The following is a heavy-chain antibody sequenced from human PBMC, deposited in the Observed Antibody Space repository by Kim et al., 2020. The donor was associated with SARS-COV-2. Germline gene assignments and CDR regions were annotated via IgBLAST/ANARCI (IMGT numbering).Heavy chain of an antibody. CDR2: IYHSGST. D-gene: IGHD6-13*01. CDR1: GGSISSSNW. CDR3: ARDFRRKGDTIAAAGSYYYYGMDV. V-gene: IGHV4-4*02. Sequence: SETLSLTCAVSGGSISSSNWWSWVRQPPGKGLEWIGEIYHSGSTNYNPSLKSRVTISVDKSKNQFSLKLSSVTAADTAVYYCARDFRRKGDTIAAAGSYYYYGMDVWGQGTTVTVSS. J-gene: IGHJ6*02.